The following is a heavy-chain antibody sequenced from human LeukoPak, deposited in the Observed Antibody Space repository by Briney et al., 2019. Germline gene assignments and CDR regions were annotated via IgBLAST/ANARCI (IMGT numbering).Heavy chain of an antibody. CDR1: GGSISSYY. D-gene: IGHD6-19*01. Sequence: SETLSLTCTVPGGSISSYYWSWIRQPAGKGLEWIGRIYTSGGTNYNPSLKSRVTMSVDTSKNQFSLKLSSVTAADTAVYYCARAISSGWYYFDYWGQGTLVTVSS. V-gene: IGHV4-4*07. J-gene: IGHJ4*02. CDR2: IYTSGGT. CDR3: ARAISSGWYYFDY.